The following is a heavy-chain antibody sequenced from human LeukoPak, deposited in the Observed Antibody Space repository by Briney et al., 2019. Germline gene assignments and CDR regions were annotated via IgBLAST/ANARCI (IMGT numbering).Heavy chain of an antibody. Sequence: GGSLRLSCAASGFTFSSSTMNWVRQAPGKGLEWVSSISSSTSYIYYADSVKGRFTISRDNAKNSLYLQMNSLRAEDTAVYYCAKFRGSEKTVIDCWGQGTLVTVSS. CDR1: GFTFSSST. CDR3: AKFRGSEKTVIDC. D-gene: IGHD3-16*01. CDR2: ISSSTSYI. J-gene: IGHJ4*02. V-gene: IGHV3-21*04.